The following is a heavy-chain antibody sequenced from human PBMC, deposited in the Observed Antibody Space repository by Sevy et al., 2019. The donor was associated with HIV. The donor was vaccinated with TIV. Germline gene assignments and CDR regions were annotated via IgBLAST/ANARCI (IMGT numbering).Heavy chain of an antibody. CDR1: RFTFSSYG. CDR2: ISYDGSNK. CDR3: AKAQDGSGYYAYGMDV. D-gene: IGHD3-22*01. Sequence: GGSLRLSCAASRFTFSSYGMHWVRQAPGKGLEWVAVISYDGSNKYADSVKGRFTISRDNSKNTLYLQMNSLRPEDTAVYSCAKAQDGSGYYAYGMDVWGQGTTVTVSS. V-gene: IGHV3-30*18. J-gene: IGHJ6*02.